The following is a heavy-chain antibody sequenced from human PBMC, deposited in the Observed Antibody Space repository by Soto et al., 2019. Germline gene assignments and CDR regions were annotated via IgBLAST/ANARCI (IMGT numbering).Heavy chain of an antibody. Sequence: SETLSLTCAVYGGSFSGYYWSWIRQPPGKGLEWIGEINHSGSTNYNPSLKSRVTISGDTSNYPYSLKLSPVTAVDTAVYYCARAYCSSTSCSRSSGWFDTWGQGTWGTVS. D-gene: IGHD2-2*01. V-gene: IGHV4-34*01. J-gene: IGHJ5*02. CDR1: GGSFSGYY. CDR2: INHSGST. CDR3: ARAYCSSTSCSRSSGWFDT.